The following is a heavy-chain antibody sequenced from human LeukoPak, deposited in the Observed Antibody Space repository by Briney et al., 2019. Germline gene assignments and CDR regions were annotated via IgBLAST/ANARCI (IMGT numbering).Heavy chain of an antibody. CDR2: IYTSGST. Sequence: SETLSLTCTVSGGSISSYYWSWIRQPAGKGLEWIGRIYTSGSTNYNPSLKSRVTMSVDTSKNQFSLKLSSETAADTAVYYCARGGRITIFGVVITRGDAFDIWGQGTMVTVSS. CDR3: ARGGRITIFGVVITRGDAFDI. CDR1: GGSISSYY. J-gene: IGHJ3*02. D-gene: IGHD3-3*01. V-gene: IGHV4-4*07.